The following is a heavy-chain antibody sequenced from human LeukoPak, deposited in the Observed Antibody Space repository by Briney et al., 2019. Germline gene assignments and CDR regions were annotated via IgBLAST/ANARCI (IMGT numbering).Heavy chain of an antibody. CDR1: GFTVSNDY. V-gene: IGHV3-53*01. CDR2: IYGRGDT. J-gene: IGHJ4*02. CDR3: TRLLPSSHHFFDS. Sequence: GGSLRLSCAVSGFTVSNDYMSWVRQAPGKGLEWVSVIYGRGDTNYADSVRGRFTISRDNFENTLFLQMDSLRAEDTAVYYCTRLLPSSHHFFDSWGQGTLVTVSS. D-gene: IGHD6-6*01.